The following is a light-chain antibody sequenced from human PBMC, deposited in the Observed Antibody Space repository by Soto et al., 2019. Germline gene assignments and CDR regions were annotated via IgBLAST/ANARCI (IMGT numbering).Light chain of an antibody. Sequence: QSVLTQPPSASGAPGQRVSISCSGSSSSIGSNYVYWYQQLPGTAPKLLIYRDDQRPSGVPDRFSGSKSGTSASLAISGLRPEDESDYYCSAWDDSLSGQVFGGGTKSPS. CDR2: RDD. CDR1: SSSIGSNY. V-gene: IGLV1-47*01. J-gene: IGLJ3*02. CDR3: SAWDDSLSGQV.